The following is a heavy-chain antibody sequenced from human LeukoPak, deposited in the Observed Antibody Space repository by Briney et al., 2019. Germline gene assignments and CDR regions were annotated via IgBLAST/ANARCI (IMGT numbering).Heavy chain of an antibody. Sequence: GGSLRLSCAASGFTFSTYVMHWVRQTPGKGLEWVAVMWYDGSIGYYEDSVKGRFTISRDSSKNSLYLQMNSLRVEDTAVYYCARGRIEQRSMIGDYWGQGTLVTVSS. CDR2: MWYDGSIG. J-gene: IGHJ4*02. V-gene: IGHV3-33*01. D-gene: IGHD3-10*02. CDR1: GFTFSTYV. CDR3: ARGRIEQRSMIGDY.